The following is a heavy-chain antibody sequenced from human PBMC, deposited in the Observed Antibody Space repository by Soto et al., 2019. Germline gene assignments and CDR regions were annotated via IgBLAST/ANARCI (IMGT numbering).Heavy chain of an antibody. Sequence: ASVKVSCKASGYTFTSYGISWVRQAPGQGREWMGWISAYNGNTNYAQKLQGRVTMTTDTSTSTAYMELRSLRSDDTAVYYCARDRSLDYYDSSGYYQWKWFDPWGQGXLVTVYS. D-gene: IGHD3-22*01. CDR2: ISAYNGNT. V-gene: IGHV1-18*01. CDR3: ARDRSLDYYDSSGYYQWKWFDP. CDR1: GYTFTSYG. J-gene: IGHJ5*02.